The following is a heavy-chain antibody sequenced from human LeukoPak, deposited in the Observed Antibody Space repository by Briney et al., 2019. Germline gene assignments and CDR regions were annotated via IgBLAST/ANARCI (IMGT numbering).Heavy chain of an antibody. V-gene: IGHV1-18*01. CDR1: GYTFTRYG. J-gene: IGHJ5*02. Sequence: ASVKVSCKASGYTFTRYGINWVRQAPGQGLEWMGWISAYNGNANYAQKLQGRVTMTTDTSTSTAYMELSSLRSDDTAVYYCARENRYCSSTSCYSNWFDPWGQGTLVTVSS. D-gene: IGHD2-2*01. CDR3: ARENRYCSSTSCYSNWFDP. CDR2: ISAYNGNA.